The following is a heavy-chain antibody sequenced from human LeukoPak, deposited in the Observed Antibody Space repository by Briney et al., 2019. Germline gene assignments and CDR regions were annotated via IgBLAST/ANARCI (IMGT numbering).Heavy chain of an antibody. D-gene: IGHD3-22*01. CDR1: GYTFTSYY. Sequence: ASVKVSCKASGYTFTSYYMHWVRQAPGQGLEWMGIINPSGGSTSYAQKFQGRVTMTRDMSTSTVYMELSSLRSEDTAVYYCAREVYYDSSGYYYFDYWGQGTLVTVSS. CDR3: AREVYYDSSGYYYFDY. V-gene: IGHV1-46*01. CDR2: INPSGGST. J-gene: IGHJ4*02.